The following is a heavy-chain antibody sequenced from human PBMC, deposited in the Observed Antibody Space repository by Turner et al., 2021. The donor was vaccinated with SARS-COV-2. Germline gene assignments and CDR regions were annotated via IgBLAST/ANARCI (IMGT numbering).Heavy chain of an antibody. CDR1: GFTVSSNY. J-gene: IGHJ2*01. Sequence: EVQLVESGGGLVRPGGSLRLSCAAPGFTVSSNYMSWVRQAPGKGLEWVSVIYSGGSTYYADSVKGRFTISRDNSKNTLYLQMNGLRAEDTAMFYCARDLSDYWYFDLWGRGTLVTVSS. CDR3: ARDLSDYWYFDL. CDR2: IYSGGST. V-gene: IGHV3-66*01.